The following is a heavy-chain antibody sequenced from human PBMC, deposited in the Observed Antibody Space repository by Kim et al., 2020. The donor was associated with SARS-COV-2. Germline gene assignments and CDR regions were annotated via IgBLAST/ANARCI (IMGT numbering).Heavy chain of an antibody. CDR3: ARARGTTFYYYYYYGYV. CDR1: GGSFSGYY. D-gene: IGHD4-4*01. Sequence: SETLSLTCAVYGGSFSGYYWSWSRQPPGKGQERIGEINHCCSTNYNQSLNSRLTITVATSKNQYALTLSPVTAAGTAVHYCARARGTTFYYYYYYGYVWGKGATVTAS. V-gene: IGHV4-34*01. CDR2: INHCCST. J-gene: IGHJ6*03.